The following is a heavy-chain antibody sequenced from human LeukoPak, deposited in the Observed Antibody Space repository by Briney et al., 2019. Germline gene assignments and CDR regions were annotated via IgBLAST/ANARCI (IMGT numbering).Heavy chain of an antibody. CDR3: ARDHGTVALDAFHI. CDR2: IYYSGST. V-gene: IGHV4-59*01. Sequence: SETLSLTCTVSGGSISSYYWSWIRQPPGKGLEWIGYIYYSGSTNYNPSLKSRVTISVDTSKNQFSLKLSSVTAADTAVYYCARDHGTVALDAFHIWGQGTMVTVSS. J-gene: IGHJ3*02. CDR1: GGSISSYY. D-gene: IGHD4-11*01.